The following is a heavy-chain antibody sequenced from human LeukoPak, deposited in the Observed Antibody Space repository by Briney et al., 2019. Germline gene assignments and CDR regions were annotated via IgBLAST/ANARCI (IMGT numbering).Heavy chain of an antibody. V-gene: IGHV4-30-4*01. CDR1: GGSISSGDYY. J-gene: IGHJ4*02. Sequence: SETLSLTCTVSGGSISSGDYYWRWIRQPPGKGLEWIGYIYYSGSTYYNPSLKSRVTISVDTSKNQFSLKLSSVTAADTAVYYCARVARSDYGLWRGVDYWGQGTLVTVSS. D-gene: IGHD4-17*01. CDR2: IYYSGST. CDR3: ARVARSDYGLWRGVDY.